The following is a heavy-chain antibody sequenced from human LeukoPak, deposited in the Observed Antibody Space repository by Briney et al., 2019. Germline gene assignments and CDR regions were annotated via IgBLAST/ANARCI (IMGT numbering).Heavy chain of an antibody. J-gene: IGHJ5*02. Sequence: GGSLRLPCAASGFTFSDYYMSWIRQAPGKGLEWVSYISSSGSTIYYADSVKGRFTISRDNAKNSLYLQMNSLRAEDTAVYYCARETTIFGVVKWFDPWGQGTLVTVSS. CDR1: GFTFSDYY. V-gene: IGHV3-11*01. CDR2: ISSSGSTI. D-gene: IGHD3-3*01. CDR3: ARETTIFGVVKWFDP.